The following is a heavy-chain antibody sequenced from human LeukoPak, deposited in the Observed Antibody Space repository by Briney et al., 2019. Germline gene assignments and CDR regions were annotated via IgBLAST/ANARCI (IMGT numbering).Heavy chain of an antibody. CDR1: GYTFTSYD. V-gene: IGHV1-8*01. CDR3: ARTPPHLAYCGGDCYFGAFDI. D-gene: IGHD2-21*01. Sequence: ASVKVSCKASGYTFTSYDINWVRQATGQGLEWMGWMNPNSGNTGYAQKFQGRVTMTRNTSISTAYMELSSLRSEDTAVYYCARTPPHLAYCGGDCYFGAFDIWGQGTMVTVSS. J-gene: IGHJ3*02. CDR2: MNPNSGNT.